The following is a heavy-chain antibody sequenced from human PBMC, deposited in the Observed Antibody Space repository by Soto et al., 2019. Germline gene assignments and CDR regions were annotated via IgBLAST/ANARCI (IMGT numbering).Heavy chain of an antibody. CDR2: IVPMFATT. Sequence: QVQLVQSGAEVKKPASSVKVSCKVFGDTFSRYAFSWVRQSPGQGPEWMGGIVPMFATTKYAHNFQGRVTSSEDGSTVTAYRELISLRSEDTAVYYCARYRAAAGGTGRYFDLWGRGTLVTVSS. CDR3: ARYRAAAGGTGRYFDL. J-gene: IGHJ2*01. D-gene: IGHD6-13*01. V-gene: IGHV1-69*01. CDR1: GDTFSRYA.